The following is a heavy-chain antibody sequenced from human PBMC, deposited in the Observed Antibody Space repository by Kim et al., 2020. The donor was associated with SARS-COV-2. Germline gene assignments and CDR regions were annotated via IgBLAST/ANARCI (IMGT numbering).Heavy chain of an antibody. CDR2: IKQDGSEK. CDR1: GFTFSTYW. V-gene: IGHV3-7*03. CDR3: AREPNYPFWSGYSHFDY. Sequence: GGSLRLSCAASGFTFSTYWMSWVRQAPGKGLEWVANIKQDGSEKYYVDSVKGRFTISRDNAKNSLYLQMNSLRAEDTAVYYCAREPNYPFWSGYSHFDYWGQGTLVTVSS. D-gene: IGHD3-3*01. J-gene: IGHJ4*02.